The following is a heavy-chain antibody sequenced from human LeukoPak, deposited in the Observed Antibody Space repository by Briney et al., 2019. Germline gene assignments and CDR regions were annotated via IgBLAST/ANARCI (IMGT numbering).Heavy chain of an antibody. J-gene: IGHJ4*02. D-gene: IGHD5-18*01. V-gene: IGHV4-59*08. Sequence: PSETLSLTCTVSGGSISSYYWSWIRQPPGRGLEWIGYIYYSGSTYYNPSLKSRVTISVDTSKNQFSLKLSSVTAADTAVYYCARWVGATAMAEGFDYWGQGTLVTVSS. CDR3: ARWVGATAMAEGFDY. CDR1: GGSISSYY. CDR2: IYYSGST.